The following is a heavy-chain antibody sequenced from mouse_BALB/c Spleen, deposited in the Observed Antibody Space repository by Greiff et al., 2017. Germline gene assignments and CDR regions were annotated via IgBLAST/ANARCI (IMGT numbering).Heavy chain of an antibody. CDR1: GFTFSSYA. V-gene: IGHV5-9-3*01. Sequence: EVHLVESGGGLVKPGGSLKLSCAASGFTFSSYAMSWVRQTPEKRLEWVATISSGGSYTYYPDSVKGRFTISRDNAKNTLYLQMSSLRSEDTAMYYCARQGLEGGYAMDYWGQGTSVTVSS. J-gene: IGHJ4*01. CDR2: ISSGGSYT. CDR3: ARQGLEGGYAMDY. D-gene: IGHD2-4*01.